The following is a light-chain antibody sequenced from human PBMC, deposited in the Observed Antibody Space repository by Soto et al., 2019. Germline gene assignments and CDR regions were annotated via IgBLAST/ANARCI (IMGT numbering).Light chain of an antibody. CDR1: QSISSY. CDR3: QQSYITPLT. V-gene: IGKV1-39*01. CDR2: AAS. Sequence: DIQMTQSPSSLSASVGDRVTITCRASQSISSYLNWYQQKPGKAPKLLIYAASSLQSGVPSRFSGSGSGTDFTLTISSLQPEDFATYYCQQSYITPLTFGGGTRLEIK. J-gene: IGKJ5*01.